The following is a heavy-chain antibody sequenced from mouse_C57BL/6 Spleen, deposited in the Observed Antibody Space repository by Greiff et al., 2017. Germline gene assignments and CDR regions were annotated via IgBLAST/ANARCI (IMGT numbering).Heavy chain of an antibody. D-gene: IGHD1-1*01. Sequence: EVKLMESGPGLVKPSQSLSLTCSVTGYSITSGYYWNWIRQFPGNKLEWMGYISYDGSNNYNPSLKNRISITRDTSKNQFFLKLNSVTTEDTATYYCASYYYGSTAWFAYWGQGTLVTVSA. CDR1: GYSITSGYY. CDR3: ASYYYGSTAWFAY. J-gene: IGHJ3*01. CDR2: ISYDGSN. V-gene: IGHV3-6*01.